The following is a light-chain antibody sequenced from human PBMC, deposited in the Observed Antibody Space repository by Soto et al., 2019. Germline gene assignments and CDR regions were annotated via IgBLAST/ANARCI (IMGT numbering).Light chain of an antibody. J-gene: IGKJ5*01. Sequence: DIQMTQSPSSLSASVGDRVTITCRASQDISVDLAWYQQKPGKVPKLLIYSASTLQSGVPSRFSGSGSGKDFTLTISSLQPEDVATYYCQKFNTAPLTFGQGTRLEIK. CDR3: QKFNTAPLT. V-gene: IGKV1-27*01. CDR2: SAS. CDR1: QDISVD.